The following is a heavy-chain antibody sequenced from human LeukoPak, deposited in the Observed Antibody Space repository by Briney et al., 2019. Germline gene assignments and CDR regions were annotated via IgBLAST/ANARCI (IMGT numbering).Heavy chain of an antibody. CDR1: GFTFSSYA. Sequence: GGSLRLSCAASGFTFSSYAMSWVRQAPGKGLEWVSAISDSGGSTYYADSVKGRFTISRDNSKNTLYLQMNSLRAEDTAVYYCAKGISPPLTMVRGVIINYYYYGMDVWGQGTTVTVSS. D-gene: IGHD3-10*01. CDR2: ISDSGGST. J-gene: IGHJ6*02. V-gene: IGHV3-23*01. CDR3: AKGISPPLTMVRGVIINYYYYGMDV.